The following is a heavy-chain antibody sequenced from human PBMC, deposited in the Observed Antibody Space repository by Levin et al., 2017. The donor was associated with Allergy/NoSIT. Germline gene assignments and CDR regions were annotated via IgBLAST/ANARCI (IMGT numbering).Heavy chain of an antibody. CDR1: GFSLSTSGVG. CDR2: IYWDDDK. CDR3: AHRRGLLWVGDWYFDY. V-gene: IGHV2-5*02. D-gene: IGHD3-10*01. Sequence: SGPTLVKPPQTLTLTCTFSGFSLSTSGVGVGWIRQPPGKALEWLALIYWDDDKRYSPSLKSRLTITKDTSKNQVVLTMTNMDPVDTATYYCAHRRGLLWVGDWYFDYWGQGTLVTVSS. J-gene: IGHJ4*02.